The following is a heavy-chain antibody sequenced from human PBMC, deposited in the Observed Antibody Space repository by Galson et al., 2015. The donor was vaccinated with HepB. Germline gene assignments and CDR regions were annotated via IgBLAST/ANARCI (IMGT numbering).Heavy chain of an antibody. V-gene: IGHV3-30*02. CDR2: IRYDGSNK. CDR3: AKDALGVWGSYRYGTFDY. CDR1: GFTFSSYG. Sequence: SLRLSCAASGFTFSSYGMHWVRQAPGKGLEWVAFIRYDGSNKYYADSVKGRFTISRDNSKNTLYLQMNSLRAEDTAVYYCAKDALGVWGSYRYGTFDYWGQGTLVTVSS. J-gene: IGHJ4*02. D-gene: IGHD3-16*02.